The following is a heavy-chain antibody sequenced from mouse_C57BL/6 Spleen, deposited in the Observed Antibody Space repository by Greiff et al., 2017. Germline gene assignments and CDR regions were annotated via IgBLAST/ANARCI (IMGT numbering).Heavy chain of an antibody. V-gene: IGHV1-52*01. CDR1: GYTFTSYW. CDR2: IDPSDSET. J-gene: IGHJ1*03. CDR3: ASITTVVGRYFDV. Sequence: QVQLQQPGAELVRPGSSVKLSCKASGYTFTSYWMHWVKQRPIQGLEWIGNIDPSDSETHYNQKFKDKATLTVDKSSSTAYMQLSSLTSEDSAVYDCASITTVVGRYFDVWGTGTTVTVSS. D-gene: IGHD1-1*01.